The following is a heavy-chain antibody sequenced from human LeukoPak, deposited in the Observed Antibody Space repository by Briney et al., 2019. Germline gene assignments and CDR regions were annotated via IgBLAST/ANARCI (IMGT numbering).Heavy chain of an antibody. J-gene: IGHJ4*02. Sequence: GGSLRLSRAASGFTFSKCGMHWVRQAPAKGLEWVAVIWYDGSNKYYADSVKGRFTISRDNSKNTLYLQMHSLRVEDTAVYYCAKDHYDSSAYYNDYWGQGTLVTVSS. CDR1: GFTFSKCG. CDR3: AKDHYDSSAYYNDY. CDR2: IWYDGSNK. V-gene: IGHV3-33*06. D-gene: IGHD3-22*01.